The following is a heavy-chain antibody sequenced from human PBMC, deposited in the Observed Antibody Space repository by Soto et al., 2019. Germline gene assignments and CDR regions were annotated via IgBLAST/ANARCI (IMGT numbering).Heavy chain of an antibody. V-gene: IGHV4-59*01. J-gene: IGHJ5*02. CDR1: GGSISSYY. CDR2: IYYSGRT. Sequence: SETLSLTCTVSGGSISSYYWSWIRQPPGKGLEWIGYIYYSGRTNYNPSLKSRVTISVDTSKNQFSLKLSSVTAADTAVYYCARGGFIAVATIDNWFDPWGQGTLVTAPQ. D-gene: IGHD5-12*01. CDR3: ARGGFIAVATIDNWFDP.